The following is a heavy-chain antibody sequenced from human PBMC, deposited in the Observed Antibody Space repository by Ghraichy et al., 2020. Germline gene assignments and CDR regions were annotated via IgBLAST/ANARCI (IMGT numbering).Heavy chain of an antibody. D-gene: IGHD3-22*01. CDR1: GGTFSSYA. Sequence: SVKVSCKASGGTFSSYAISWVRQAPGQGLEWMGGIIPIFGTANYAQKFQGRVTITADESTSTAYMELSSLRSEDTAVYYCARDFLVHYYDSSGYYYEGRAFDIWGQGTMVTVSS. V-gene: IGHV1-69*13. CDR2: IIPIFGTA. CDR3: ARDFLVHYYDSSGYYYEGRAFDI. J-gene: IGHJ3*02.